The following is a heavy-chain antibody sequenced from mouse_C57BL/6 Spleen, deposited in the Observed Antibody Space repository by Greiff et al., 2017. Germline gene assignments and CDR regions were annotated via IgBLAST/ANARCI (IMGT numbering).Heavy chain of an antibody. D-gene: IGHD1-1*01. V-gene: IGHV1-20*01. CDR3: ASEATVVANSFDY. J-gene: IGHJ2*01. CDR2: INPYNGDT. Sequence: EVQLQQSGPELVKPGDSVKISCKASGYSFTGYFMNWVMQSHGKSLEWIGRINPYNGDTFYNQKFKGKATLTVDKSSSTAHMELRSLTSEDSAVYYCASEATVVANSFDYWGQGTTLTVSS. CDR1: GYSFTGYF.